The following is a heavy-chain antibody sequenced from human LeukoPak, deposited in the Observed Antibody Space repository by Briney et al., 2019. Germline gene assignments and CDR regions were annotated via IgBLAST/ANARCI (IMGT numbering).Heavy chain of an antibody. CDR3: ARGDNGYNYYFDY. J-gene: IGHJ4*02. Sequence: SETLSLTCTVSGGSISSYYWSWIRQPPGKGLEWIGYIYYSGSTNYNPSLKSRVTISVDTSKNQFSLKLSSVTAADTAVYYCARGDNGYNYYFDYWGQGTLVTVSS. CDR2: IYYSGST. V-gene: IGHV4-59*01. CDR1: GGSISSYY. D-gene: IGHD5-24*01.